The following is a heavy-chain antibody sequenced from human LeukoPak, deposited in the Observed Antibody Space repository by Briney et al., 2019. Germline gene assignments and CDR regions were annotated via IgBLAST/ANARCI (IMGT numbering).Heavy chain of an antibody. Sequence: ASVKVSCKASGYTFTSYGISWVRQAPGQGLEWMGWISAYNGNTNYAQKLQGRVTMTTDTSTSTAYMELRSLRSDDTAVYYCARVVIHDYYDSSGYYHLYYFDYWGQGTLVTVSS. J-gene: IGHJ4*02. D-gene: IGHD3-22*01. CDR3: ARVVIHDYYDSSGYYHLYYFDY. CDR1: GYTFTSYG. CDR2: ISAYNGNT. V-gene: IGHV1-18*01.